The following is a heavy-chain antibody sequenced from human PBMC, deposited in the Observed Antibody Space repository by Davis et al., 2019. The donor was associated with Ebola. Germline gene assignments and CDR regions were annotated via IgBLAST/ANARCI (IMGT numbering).Heavy chain of an antibody. CDR3: ARHRVSGLPAAMDYYYYMDV. CDR1: GYNFTSYW. Sequence: GESLKISCKGSGYNFTSYWISWVRQMPGKGLEWMGRIDPSDSYTNYSPSFQGHVTISADKPISTAYLQWSSLKASDTAMYYCARHRVSGLPAAMDYYYYMDVWGKGTTVTVSS. D-gene: IGHD2-2*01. V-gene: IGHV5-10-1*01. J-gene: IGHJ6*03. CDR2: IDPSDSYT.